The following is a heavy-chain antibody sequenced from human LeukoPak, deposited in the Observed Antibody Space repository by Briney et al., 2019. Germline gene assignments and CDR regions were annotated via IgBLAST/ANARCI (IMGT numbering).Heavy chain of an antibody. Sequence: SETLSLTCSVSGGSISSSSYYWGWIRQPPGKGLEWIGSMYYSGSTNYNPSLKSRVTISVDKSKNQFSLKLSSVTAADTAVYYCAREGRGYSYGYVDSVIDYWGQGTLVTVSS. J-gene: IGHJ4*02. CDR1: GGSISSSSYY. V-gene: IGHV4-39*07. CDR3: AREGRGYSYGYVDSVIDY. CDR2: MYYSGST. D-gene: IGHD5-18*01.